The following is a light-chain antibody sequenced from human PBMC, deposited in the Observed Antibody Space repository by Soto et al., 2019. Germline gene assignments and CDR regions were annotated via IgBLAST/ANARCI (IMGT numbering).Light chain of an antibody. Sequence: EIVMTQSPATLSVSPGERATLSCRASQSISNTLAWYQQKPGQAPRLLIYGASTRATGIPARFSGSGSGTEFTLTISSLQSEDFATYYCQQGYSFPVTFGGGTKVDIK. V-gene: IGKV3-15*01. CDR2: GAS. J-gene: IGKJ4*01. CDR1: QSISNT. CDR3: QQGYSFPVT.